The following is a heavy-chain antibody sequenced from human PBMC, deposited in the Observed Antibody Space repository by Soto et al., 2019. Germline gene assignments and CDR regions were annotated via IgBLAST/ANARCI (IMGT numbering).Heavy chain of an antibody. J-gene: IGHJ4*02. D-gene: IGHD1-1*01. V-gene: IGHV1-69*12. CDR1: GGTFSSYA. Sequence: QVQLVQSGAEVKKPGSSVKVSCKASGGTFSSYAISWVRQAPGQGLEWMGGIIPIFGTANYAQKFQGRVMITADESTSPAYMELSSLRSEDTAVYYCARGVGLEPPGNFDYWGQGTLVTVSS. CDR3: ARGVGLEPPGNFDY. CDR2: IIPIFGTA.